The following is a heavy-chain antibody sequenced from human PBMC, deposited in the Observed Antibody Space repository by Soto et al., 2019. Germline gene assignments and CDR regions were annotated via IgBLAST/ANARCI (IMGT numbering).Heavy chain of an antibody. J-gene: IGHJ6*02. D-gene: IGHD1-26*01. CDR2: ISYDGSNK. V-gene: IGHV3-30-3*01. CDR3: ASWELTYYYYGMDV. Sequence: GGSLRLSCAASGFTFSSYAMHWVRQAPGKGLEWVAVISYDGSNKYYADSVKGRFTISRDNSKNTLYLQMNSLRAEDTAVYYCASWELTYYYYGMDVWGQGTTVTVSS. CDR1: GFTFSSYA.